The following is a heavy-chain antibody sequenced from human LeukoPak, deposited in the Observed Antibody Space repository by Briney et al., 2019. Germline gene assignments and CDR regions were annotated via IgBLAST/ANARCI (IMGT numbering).Heavy chain of an antibody. J-gene: IGHJ4*02. V-gene: IGHV3-30*18. CDR3: AKQGAYRGYHYYFDC. D-gene: IGHD5-18*01. Sequence: PGGSLRLSCAASGFTFSSYGMHWVRQAPGKGLEWVAVISYDGSNKYYADSVKGRFTISRDNSKNTLYLQMNSLRAEDTAVYYCAKQGAYRGYHYYFDCWGQGTLVTVSS. CDR2: ISYDGSNK. CDR1: GFTFSSYG.